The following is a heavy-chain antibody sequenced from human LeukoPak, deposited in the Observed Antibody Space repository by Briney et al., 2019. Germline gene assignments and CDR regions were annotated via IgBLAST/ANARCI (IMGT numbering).Heavy chain of an antibody. J-gene: IGHJ4*02. D-gene: IGHD2-8*01. V-gene: IGHV3-23*01. Sequence: GGSLRLSCAASGFTFSSSAMSWVRQAPGKGLEWVSAISNNGGYTYYADSVQGRFTISRDNSKSTLCLQMNSLRAEDTAVYYCARGGDIVLMVYAIPEYFDYWGQGTLVTVSS. CDR2: ISNNGGYT. CDR3: ARGGDIVLMVYAIPEYFDY. CDR1: GFTFSSSA.